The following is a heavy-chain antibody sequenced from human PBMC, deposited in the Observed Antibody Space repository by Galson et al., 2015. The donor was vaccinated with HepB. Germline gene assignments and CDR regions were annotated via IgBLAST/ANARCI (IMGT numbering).Heavy chain of an antibody. CDR2: ISSSSSTI. V-gene: IGHV3-48*04. CDR3: ARAYYYDSRGLGY. Sequence: SLRLSCAASGFTFSSYSMNWVRQAPGKGLEWVSYISSSSSTIYYADSVKGRFTISRDNAKNSLYLQMNSLRAEDTAVYYCARAYYYDSRGLGYWGQGTLVTVSS. D-gene: IGHD3-22*01. CDR1: GFTFSSYS. J-gene: IGHJ4*02.